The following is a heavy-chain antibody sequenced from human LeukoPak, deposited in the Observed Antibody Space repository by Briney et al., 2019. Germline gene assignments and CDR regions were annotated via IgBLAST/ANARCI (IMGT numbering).Heavy chain of an antibody. CDR2: IKSKTDGGTT. Sequence: GGSLRLSCAASGFTFSNAWVSWVRQAPGKGLEWVGRIKSKTDGGTTDYAAPVKGRFTISRDDSKNTLYLQMNSLKTEDTAVYYCARVVSGRYRPFDYWGQGTLVTVSS. V-gene: IGHV3-15*01. CDR1: GFTFSNAW. D-gene: IGHD1-26*01. J-gene: IGHJ4*02. CDR3: ARVVSGRYRPFDY.